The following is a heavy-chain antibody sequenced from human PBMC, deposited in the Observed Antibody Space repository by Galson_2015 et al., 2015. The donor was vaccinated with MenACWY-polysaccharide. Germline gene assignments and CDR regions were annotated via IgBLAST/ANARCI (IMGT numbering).Heavy chain of an antibody. CDR3: ARIILRWGVTVAGPRYFDY. J-gene: IGHJ4*02. CDR2: IYYSGST. D-gene: IGHD4-23*01. CDR1: GGSISSSSYY. Sequence: ETLSLTCTVSGGSISSSSYYWGWIRQPPGKGLEWIGSIYYSGSTYYNPSLKSRVTISVDTSKNQFSLKLSSVTAADTAVYYCARIILRWGVTVAGPRYFDYWGQGTLVTVSS. V-gene: IGHV4-39*01.